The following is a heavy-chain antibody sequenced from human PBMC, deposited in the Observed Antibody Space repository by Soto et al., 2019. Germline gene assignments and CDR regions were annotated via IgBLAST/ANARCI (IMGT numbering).Heavy chain of an antibody. V-gene: IGHV4-34*01. Sequence: QVQLQQWGAGLLKPSETLSLTCAVYGGSFSGYYWSWIRQPPGKGLEWIGEINHSGSTNYNPSLNSRVTISVDTAKNQFSLKLSSVTAADTAVYYCARNPSYGDYVDYWGQGTLVTVSS. CDR1: GGSFSGYY. CDR2: INHSGST. J-gene: IGHJ4*02. D-gene: IGHD4-17*01. CDR3: ARNPSYGDYVDY.